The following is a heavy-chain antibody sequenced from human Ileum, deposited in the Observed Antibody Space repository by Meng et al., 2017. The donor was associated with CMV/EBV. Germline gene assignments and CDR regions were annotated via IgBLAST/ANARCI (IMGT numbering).Heavy chain of an antibody. CDR2: INHSGST. D-gene: IGHD5-18*01. J-gene: IGHJ5*02. Sequence: VYGGPFSGYDWSWIRQPPGKGLEWIGEINHSGSTNYNPSLKSRVTISVDTSKNQFSLKLSSVTAADTAVYYCARGIQLWSRVEWFDPWGQGTLVTVSS. V-gene: IGHV4-34*01. CDR1: GGPFSGYD. CDR3: ARGIQLWSRVEWFDP.